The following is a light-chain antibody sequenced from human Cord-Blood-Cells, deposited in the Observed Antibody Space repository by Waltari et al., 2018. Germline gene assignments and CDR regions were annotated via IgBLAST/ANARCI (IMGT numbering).Light chain of an antibody. Sequence: QSALTQPASVSGSPGQSITISCTGTSSDVGSYNLVSWYQQHPVKAPKLMIYEGSKRPSGVSNRFSGSKSGNTASLTISGLQAEDEADYYCCSYAGSSTEVFGTGTKVTVL. CDR3: CSYAGSSTEV. CDR1: SSDVGSYNL. CDR2: EGS. V-gene: IGLV2-23*01. J-gene: IGLJ1*01.